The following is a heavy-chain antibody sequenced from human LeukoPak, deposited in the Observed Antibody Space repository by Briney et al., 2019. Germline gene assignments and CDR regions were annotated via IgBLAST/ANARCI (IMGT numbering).Heavy chain of an antibody. CDR1: GFTFSSYS. V-gene: IGHV3-21*01. D-gene: IGHD3-22*01. Sequence: PGGSLRLSCAASGFTFSSYSMNWVRQAPGKGLEWVSSISSSSSYIYYADSVKGRFTISRDNAKNSLYLQMNSLRAEDTAVYYCARSRYYDSSGHNYYYYYMDVWGKGTTVTVSS. CDR2: ISSSSSYI. J-gene: IGHJ6*03. CDR3: ARSRYYDSSGHNYYYYYMDV.